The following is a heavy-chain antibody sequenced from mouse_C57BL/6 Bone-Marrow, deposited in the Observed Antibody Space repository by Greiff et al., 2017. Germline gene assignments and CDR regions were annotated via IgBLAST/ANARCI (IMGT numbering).Heavy chain of an antibody. V-gene: IGHV1-74*01. Sequence: QVQLKQPGAELVKPGASVKVSCKASGYTFTSYWMHWVKQRPGQGLEWIGRIHPSDSDTNYNQKFKGKATLTVDKSSSTAYMQLSSLTSEDSAVYYCAIRDYGSDDWYFDVWGTGTTVTVSS. D-gene: IGHD1-1*01. J-gene: IGHJ1*03. CDR1: GYTFTSYW. CDR2: IHPSDSDT. CDR3: AIRDYGSDDWYFDV.